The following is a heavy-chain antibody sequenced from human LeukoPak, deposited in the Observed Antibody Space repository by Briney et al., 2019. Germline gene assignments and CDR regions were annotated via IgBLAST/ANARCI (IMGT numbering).Heavy chain of an antibody. Sequence: SETLSLTCTVSGGSISSGDYYLSWIRQPPGKGLELIVYIYYSGSTHYNPSLKSRVTISVDTSKNQFSLKLSSVTAADTAVYYCARGVPILMVYAMGAFDIWGQGTMVTVSS. CDR3: ARGVPILMVYAMGAFDI. CDR2: IYYSGST. V-gene: IGHV4-30-4*01. CDR1: GGSISSGDYY. J-gene: IGHJ3*02. D-gene: IGHD2-8*01.